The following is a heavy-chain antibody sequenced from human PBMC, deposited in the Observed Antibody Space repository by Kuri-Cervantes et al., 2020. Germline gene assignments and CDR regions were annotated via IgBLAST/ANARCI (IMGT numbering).Heavy chain of an antibody. CDR3: AKELYYYDSSGYYPFDY. D-gene: IGHD3-22*01. CDR1: GFTVSSNY. V-gene: IGHV3-53*01. CDR2: IYSGGST. Sequence: GESLKISCAVSGFTVSSNYMSWVRQAPGKGLEWVSVIYSGGSTYYADSVKGRFTISRDNSENTLYLQMNSLRAEDTAVYYCAKELYYYDSSGYYPFDYWGQGTLVTVSS. J-gene: IGHJ4*02.